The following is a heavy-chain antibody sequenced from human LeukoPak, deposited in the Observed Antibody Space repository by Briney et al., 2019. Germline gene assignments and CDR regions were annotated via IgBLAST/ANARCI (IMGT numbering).Heavy chain of an antibody. CDR1: SVSINNYY. CDR2: ISYSGST. J-gene: IGHJ4*02. CDR3: ARNYDSSGRFDY. V-gene: IGHV4-59*01. Sequence: SETLSLTCAVSSVSINNYYWSWIRQPPGKGLKWIGYISYSGSTNCNPSLKSRVTISLDTSKNQFSLKLYSVTAADTAVYYCARNYDSSGRFDYWGQGTLVTVSS. D-gene: IGHD3-22*01.